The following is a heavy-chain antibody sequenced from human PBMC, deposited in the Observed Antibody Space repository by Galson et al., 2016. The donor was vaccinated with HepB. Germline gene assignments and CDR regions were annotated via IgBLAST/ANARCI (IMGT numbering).Heavy chain of an antibody. Sequence: TLSLTCTVSGDSLSRPGYYWSWVRQLPGKGLEWIGYIYYSGSSFRTPSLRSRVTISLETSKNQFSLNLTSVTVADTAVYYCARCPPHYDTNGYYSPSIDVWGQGTTITVSS. V-gene: IGHV4-31*03. CDR1: GDSLSRPGYY. D-gene: IGHD2-15*01. CDR2: IYYSGSS. CDR3: ARCPPHYDTNGYYSPSIDV. J-gene: IGHJ6*02.